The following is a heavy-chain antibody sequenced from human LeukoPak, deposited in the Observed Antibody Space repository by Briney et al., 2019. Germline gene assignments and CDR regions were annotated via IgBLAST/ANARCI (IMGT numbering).Heavy chain of an antibody. CDR3: GAPAMTIVVVDAFDI. Sequence: PSETLSLTCTVSYGSISDTSYYWGWIRQPPGKGLEWIGSIYYSGRTYYNSSLKSRVTISVDTSKNQFSLKLSSVTAADTAVYYCGAPAMTIVVVDAFDIWGQGTMVTVSS. V-gene: IGHV4-39*01. J-gene: IGHJ3*02. CDR1: YGSISDTSYY. D-gene: IGHD3-22*01. CDR2: IYYSGRT.